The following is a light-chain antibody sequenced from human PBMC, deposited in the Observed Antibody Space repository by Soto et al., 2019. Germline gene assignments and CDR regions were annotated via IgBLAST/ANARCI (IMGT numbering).Light chain of an antibody. CDR2: GAS. Sequence: EIVLTQSPGTLSLSPGERATLSCRASQSVSSSHLAWYQQKPGQAPRLLIYGASSRATGIPDRFSGGGSGTDFTLTISRLEPEDFAVYYCQQYGSSLTWTVGQGTKVDI. CDR1: QSVSSSH. J-gene: IGKJ1*01. CDR3: QQYGSSLTWT. V-gene: IGKV3-20*01.